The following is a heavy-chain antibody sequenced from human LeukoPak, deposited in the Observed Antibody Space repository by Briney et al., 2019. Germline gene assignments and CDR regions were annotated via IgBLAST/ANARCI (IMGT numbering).Heavy chain of an antibody. CDR2: IYPADSDI. J-gene: IGHJ4*02. D-gene: IGHD5-24*01. CDR1: GYSFTSYW. Sequence: GESLKISCKGSGYSFTSYWIGWVRQMPGKGLEWTGIIYPADSDIRYSPSFQGQVTISADRSISTAYLQWSSLKASDTAMYYCARYNRDGYNAMGAHDYWGQGTLVSVSS. V-gene: IGHV5-51*01. CDR3: ARYNRDGYNAMGAHDY.